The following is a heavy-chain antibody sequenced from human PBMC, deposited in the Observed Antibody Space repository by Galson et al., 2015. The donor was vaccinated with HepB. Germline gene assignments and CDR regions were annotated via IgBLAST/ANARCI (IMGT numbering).Heavy chain of an antibody. CDR1: GFNFNNYN. J-gene: IGHJ4*02. CDR3: ARDPPVVTPFDY. V-gene: IGHV3-21*01. Sequence: SLRLSCAASGFNFNNYNMNWVRQAPGKGLEWVSSISTTSSYIYYAHSVKGRFTISRDNAKNSLYLQMNSLRAEDTAVYYCARDPPVVTPFDYWGQGTLVTVSS. CDR2: ISTTSSYI. D-gene: IGHD2-21*02.